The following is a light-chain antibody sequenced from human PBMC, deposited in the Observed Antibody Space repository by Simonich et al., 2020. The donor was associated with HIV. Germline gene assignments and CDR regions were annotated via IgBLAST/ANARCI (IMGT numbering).Light chain of an antibody. J-gene: IGLJ2*01. CDR2: GNR. Sequence: QSVLTQPPSVSGAPGQRVTISCTGSSSNIGAGYDVHWHLQLPGTAPKLLTYGNRHRPSGVPDRFSGSKSGTSAALAITGLQVEDEADYYCQSYDSSLSGVLFGGGTKLTVL. CDR1: SSNIGAGYD. CDR3: QSYDSSLSGVL. V-gene: IGLV1-40*01.